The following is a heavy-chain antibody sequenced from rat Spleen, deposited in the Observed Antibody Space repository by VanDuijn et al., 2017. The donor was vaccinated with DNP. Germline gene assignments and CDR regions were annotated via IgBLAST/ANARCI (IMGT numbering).Heavy chain of an antibody. CDR3: VRPDFYFGSYPFF. Sequence: EVQLVESGGGLVQPGRSLKLSCAASGFTFSDYYMAWVRQAPTKGLEWVATLLYDGSRTYSRDSVKGRFTIPRDNAKSTLYLQMNSLRSEDMATYYCVRPDFYFGSYPFFWGQGVMVTVSS. CDR1: GFTFSDYY. D-gene: IGHD1-12*02. CDR2: LLYDGSRT. J-gene: IGHJ2*01. V-gene: IGHV5S10*01.